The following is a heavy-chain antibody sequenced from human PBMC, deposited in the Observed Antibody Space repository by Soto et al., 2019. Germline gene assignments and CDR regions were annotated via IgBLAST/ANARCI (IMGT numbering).Heavy chain of an antibody. CDR2: IIPIFAAA. D-gene: IGHD3-22*01. CDR3: ARGADSSGYHYVSAMPV. CDR1: GGSLRNYS. Sequence: QVQLVQSGAEVKKPGSSVKVSCKASGGSLRNYSFTWVRQAPGQGLEWMGGIIPIFAAANYAQRFQGRVTITADQATNTAYMELINLRSEDTAVYYCARGADSSGYHYVSAMPVWGQGTTVSVSS. J-gene: IGHJ6*02. V-gene: IGHV1-69*12.